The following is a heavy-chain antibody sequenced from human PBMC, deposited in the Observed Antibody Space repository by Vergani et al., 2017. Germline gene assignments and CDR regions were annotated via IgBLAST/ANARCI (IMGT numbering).Heavy chain of an antibody. V-gene: IGHV1-8*01. CDR1: GYTFTSYD. CDR3: VTGRGIY. D-gene: IGHD6-13*01. Sequence: QVQLAQSGAEVKKPGASVKVSCKAAGYTFTSYDINWVRQATGQGLEWMGWMNPNSGNTGYAQKFQGRGTMTRKTSISTAYMELSSLRSDDTAVYYCVTGRGIYWGQGTLVTVSS. CDR2: MNPNSGNT. J-gene: IGHJ4*02.